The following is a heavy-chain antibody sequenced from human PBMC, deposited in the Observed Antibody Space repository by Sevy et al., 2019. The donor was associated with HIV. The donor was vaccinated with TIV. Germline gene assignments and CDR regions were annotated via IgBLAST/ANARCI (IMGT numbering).Heavy chain of an antibody. CDR1: GFTVSSNY. D-gene: IGHD3-22*01. CDR2: IYSGGST. V-gene: IGHV3-53*05. CDR3: ASLSYYDSSGFIPVPFDY. J-gene: IGHJ4*02. Sequence: GGSLRLSCAASGFTVSSNYMSWVRQAPGKGLEWVSVIYSGGSTYYADSVKGRFTISRDNSKNTLYLQMNSLRAEDTAVYYCASLSYYDSSGFIPVPFDYWGQGTLVTVSS.